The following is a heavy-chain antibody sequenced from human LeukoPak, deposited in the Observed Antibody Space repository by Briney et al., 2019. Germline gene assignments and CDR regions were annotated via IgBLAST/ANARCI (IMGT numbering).Heavy chain of an antibody. Sequence: PSETLSLTCTVSGGPVSDYFWSWIRQPPGKGLEWVAYIRSTGSTNYNPSLKSRLMISLDTSKSQVSLKLSSVTAADTAVYYCARRGYYDYVWGSYLPNWFDPWGQGTLVTVSS. CDR3: ARRGYYDYVWGSYLPNWFDP. D-gene: IGHD3-16*01. J-gene: IGHJ5*02. CDR1: GGPVSDYF. V-gene: IGHV4-59*08. CDR2: IRSTGST.